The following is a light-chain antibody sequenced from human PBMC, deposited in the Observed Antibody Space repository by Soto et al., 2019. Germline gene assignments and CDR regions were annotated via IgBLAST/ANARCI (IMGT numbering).Light chain of an antibody. CDR1: QNIGSW. Sequence: IQITPSPSPPSASVGDRVTITCRASQNIGSWLAWYQQKPGKAPKFLIHDASSLETGVPSRFSGSGSGTEFTLTISSLQPDDFATYYCQQYISYRTFGQGTKVDIK. CDR3: QQYISYRT. V-gene: IGKV1-5*01. J-gene: IGKJ1*01. CDR2: DAS.